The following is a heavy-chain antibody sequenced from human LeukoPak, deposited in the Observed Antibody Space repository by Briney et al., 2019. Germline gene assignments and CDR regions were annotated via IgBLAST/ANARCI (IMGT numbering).Heavy chain of an antibody. Sequence: GGSLRLSCAAAALRFSAHYMSWIRQAPGQGLEWVSYISSSRSFTNYADSVKGRFTISRDTAKNSMYLQMNSLRAEDTAVYYCARLRGYSYGLDYWGQGILVTVSS. CDR1: ALRFSAHY. CDR3: ARLRGYSYGLDY. J-gene: IGHJ4*02. D-gene: IGHD5-18*01. V-gene: IGHV3-11*03. CDR2: ISSSRSFT.